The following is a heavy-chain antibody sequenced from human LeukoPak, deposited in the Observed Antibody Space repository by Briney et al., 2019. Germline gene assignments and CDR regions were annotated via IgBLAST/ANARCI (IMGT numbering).Heavy chain of an antibody. Sequence: GGSLRLSCAVSGFIFSNYYMSWVRQAPGKGLEWVSYISGGGNYINYADSVKGRFTISRDNAKNSLYLQMNSLRAEDTAVYYCATGSQISEADYWGQGTLVTVSS. D-gene: IGHD3-10*01. CDR2: ISGGGNYI. V-gene: IGHV3-11*01. J-gene: IGHJ4*02. CDR3: ATGSQISEADY. CDR1: GFIFSNYY.